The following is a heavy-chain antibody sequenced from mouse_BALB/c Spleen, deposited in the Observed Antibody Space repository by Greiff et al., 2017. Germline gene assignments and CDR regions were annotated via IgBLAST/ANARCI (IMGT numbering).Heavy chain of an antibody. J-gene: IGHJ3*01. CDR1: GFTFSSFG. D-gene: IGHD3-2*02. CDR3: ARSGGFPWFAY. CDR2: ISSGSSTI. Sequence: EVKVVESGGGLVQPGGSRKLSCAASGFTFSSFGMHWVRQAPEKGLEWVAYISSGSSTIYYADTVKGRFTISRDNPKNTLFLQMTSLRSEDTAMYYCARSGGFPWFAYWGQGTLVTVSA. V-gene: IGHV5-17*02.